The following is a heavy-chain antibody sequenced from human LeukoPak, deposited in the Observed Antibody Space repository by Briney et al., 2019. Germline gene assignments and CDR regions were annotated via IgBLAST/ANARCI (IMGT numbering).Heavy chain of an antibody. J-gene: IGHJ4*02. Sequence: GGSLRLSCAASGFTFSPYWMHWVRQVPGKGLVWVSDINSDGTITHYADSVKGRFTVSRDNAQDTLYLQMSSLRAEDTAVYYCAGDRDHAFDYWGQGTLVSVSS. CDR1: GFTFSPYW. V-gene: IGHV3-74*01. CDR2: INSDGTIT. CDR3: AGDRDHAFDY.